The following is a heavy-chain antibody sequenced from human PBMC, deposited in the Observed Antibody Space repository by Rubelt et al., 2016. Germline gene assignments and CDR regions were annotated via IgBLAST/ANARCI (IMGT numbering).Heavy chain of an antibody. D-gene: IGHD3-3*01. CDR2: ISANGDST. V-gene: IGHV3-23*01. CDR1: GFTFSSYG. J-gene: IGHJ4*02. Sequence: EFGGGVVQPGRSLRLSCAASGFTFSSYGMHWVRQAPGKGLEWVSTISANGDSTKYADSVKGRFTISRDNSKTTLYLQMNSLRAEDTAVYYCAKETIFGRVGNFDYWGQGTLVTVSS. CDR3: AKETIFGRVGNFDY.